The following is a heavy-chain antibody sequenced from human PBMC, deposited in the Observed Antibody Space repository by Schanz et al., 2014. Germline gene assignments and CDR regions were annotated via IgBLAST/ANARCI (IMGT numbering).Heavy chain of an antibody. D-gene: IGHD6-13*01. V-gene: IGHV1-24*01. Sequence: QVQLLQSGSEVKKPGASVKVSCEISGYTVSALAMHWVRQAPGKGLEWLGGFDVEDGETIYAQKFQGRVIMTEDTSTDTAYVELSRLTSEDTGVYYCARDGEAAAGCDYWGQGTLVTVSS. CDR1: GYTVSALA. CDR3: ARDGEAAAGCDY. CDR2: FDVEDGET. J-gene: IGHJ4*02.